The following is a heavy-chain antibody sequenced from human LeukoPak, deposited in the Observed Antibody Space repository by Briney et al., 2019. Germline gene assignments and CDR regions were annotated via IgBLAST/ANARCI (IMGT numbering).Heavy chain of an antibody. Sequence: GGSLRLSCAASGFTFSSYSMNWVREAPGKGLEWVSSISSSSSYIYYADSVKGRFTISRDNSKNTLYLQMNSLRAEDTAVYYCAKEGRQAEYFQHWGQGTLVTVSS. J-gene: IGHJ1*01. CDR3: AKEGRQAEYFQH. V-gene: IGHV3-21*01. CDR1: GFTFSSYS. CDR2: ISSSSSYI.